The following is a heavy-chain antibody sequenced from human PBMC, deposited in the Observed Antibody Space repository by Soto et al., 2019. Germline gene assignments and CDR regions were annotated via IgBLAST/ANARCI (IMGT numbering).Heavy chain of an antibody. Sequence: SETLSLTCTVSGGSISSGENFWNWIRQSPGKGLEWIGYIHHSGSTYYNPSLKSRLTIPVDTSKNQISLKLNSVTAADTAVYYCARDTGTYPYYFDYWGQGTLVTVSS. J-gene: IGHJ4*02. CDR1: GGSISSGENF. D-gene: IGHD1-26*01. CDR2: IHHSGST. V-gene: IGHV4-30-4*01. CDR3: ARDTGTYPYYFDY.